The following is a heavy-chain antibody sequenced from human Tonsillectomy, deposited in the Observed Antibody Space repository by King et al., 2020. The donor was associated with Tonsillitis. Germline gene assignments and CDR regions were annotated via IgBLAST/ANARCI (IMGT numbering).Heavy chain of an antibody. CDR2: ISSTGAMI. V-gene: IGHV3-11*01. CDR1: GFTFSDYY. CDR3: AKVPHY. J-gene: IGHJ4*02. Sequence: HVQLVESGGGLVKPGGSLRLSCEAAGFTFSDYYMSWIRLAPGKGLEWVSYISSTGAMIYYGESVKGRFTVSRDNAKNSLYLEMNSLRAEDTAVYYCAKVPHYWGQGTLVTVSS.